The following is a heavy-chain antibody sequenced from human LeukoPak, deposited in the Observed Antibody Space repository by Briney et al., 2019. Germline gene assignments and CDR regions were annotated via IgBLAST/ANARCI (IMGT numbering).Heavy chain of an antibody. D-gene: IGHD3-16*02. Sequence: ASVKVSCKASGYTFTSYGISWVRQAPGQGLEWMGWISAYNGNTNYAQKLQGRATVTTDTSTSTAYMELRSLRSDDTAVYYCARDGDCVWGSYRDRYYFDYWGQGTLVTVSS. J-gene: IGHJ4*02. V-gene: IGHV1-18*01. CDR3: ARDGDCVWGSYRDRYYFDY. CDR2: ISAYNGNT. CDR1: GYTFTSYG.